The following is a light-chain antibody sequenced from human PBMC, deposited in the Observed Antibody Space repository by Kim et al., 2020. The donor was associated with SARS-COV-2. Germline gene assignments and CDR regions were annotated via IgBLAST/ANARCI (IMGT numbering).Light chain of an antibody. Sequence: SYELTQPLSVSVALGQTARITCGGNNIGSKNVHWYQQKPGQAPVLVIYRDSNRPSGIPERFSGSNWGNTATLTISRAQAGDEADYYCQVWDSRGFGGGTQLTVL. CDR1: NIGSKN. CDR2: RDS. V-gene: IGLV3-9*01. J-gene: IGLJ3*02. CDR3: QVWDSRG.